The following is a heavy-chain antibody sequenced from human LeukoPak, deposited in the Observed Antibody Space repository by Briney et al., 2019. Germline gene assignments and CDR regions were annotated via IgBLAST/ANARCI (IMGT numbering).Heavy chain of an antibody. CDR1: GGIFSSYT. D-gene: IGHD5-24*01. CDR3: AREPDVDMSTFRGEAFDI. J-gene: IGHJ3*02. CDR2: AIPILGIA. Sequence: SVKVSCKASGGIFSSYTFNWVRQAPGQGLEWMGRAIPILGIATYAQKFQGGITITADKSTSTAYMELSSLRSDDTAMYYCAREPDVDMSTFRGEAFDIWGQGTMVTVSS. V-gene: IGHV1-69*04.